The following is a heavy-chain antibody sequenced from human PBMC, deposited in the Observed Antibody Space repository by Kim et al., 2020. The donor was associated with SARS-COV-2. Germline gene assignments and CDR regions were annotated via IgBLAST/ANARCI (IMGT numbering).Heavy chain of an antibody. D-gene: IGHD1-26*01. Sequence: GSTNSNPSRKSRVTISVDTSKNQFSLKLSSVTAADTAVYYCARGWELIDYWGQGTLVTVSS. J-gene: IGHJ4*02. V-gene: IGHV4-59*09. CDR2: GST. CDR3: ARGWELIDY.